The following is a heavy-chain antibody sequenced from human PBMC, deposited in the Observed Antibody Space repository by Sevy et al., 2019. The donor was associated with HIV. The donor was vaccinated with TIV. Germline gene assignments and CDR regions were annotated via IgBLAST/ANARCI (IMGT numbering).Heavy chain of an antibody. CDR1: GGSISSGGYY. CDR3: ARDRVVTAMVTAPYGMDV. V-gene: IGHV4-31*03. CDR2: IYYSGST. D-gene: IGHD5-18*01. Sequence: SETLSLTCTVSGGSISSGGYYWSWIRQHPGKGLEWIGYIYYSGSTYYNPSLKSRVTISVDTSKNQFSLKLSSVTAADTAVYYCARDRVVTAMVTAPYGMDVWGQGTTVTVSS. J-gene: IGHJ6*02.